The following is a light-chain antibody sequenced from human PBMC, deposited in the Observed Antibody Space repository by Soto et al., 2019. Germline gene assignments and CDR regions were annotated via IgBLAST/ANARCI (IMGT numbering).Light chain of an antibody. CDR2: GAS. Sequence: EIVLTQSPGTLSLSPVEIATLSFMASQSVSSSYLAWYQQKPGQAPRLLIYGASNRATGIPARFSGSGSGTDFTLTISSLEPEDFAVYYCQKRSNWPFGPGTKVDIK. J-gene: IGKJ3*01. CDR3: QKRSNWP. V-gene: IGKV3D-20*02. CDR1: QSVSSSY.